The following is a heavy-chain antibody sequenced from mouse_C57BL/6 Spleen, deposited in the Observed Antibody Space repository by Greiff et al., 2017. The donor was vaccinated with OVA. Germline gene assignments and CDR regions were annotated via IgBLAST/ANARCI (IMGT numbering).Heavy chain of an antibody. CDR1: GFNIKDYY. CDR2: IDPEGGET. V-gene: IGHV14-2*01. Sequence: EVMLVESGAELVKPGASVKLSCTASGFNIKDYYMHWVKQRTEQGLEWIGRIDPEGGETKYAPKFQGKATITADTSSNTAYLQLSSLTSEDTAVYYCARSGYYGCVDYWGQGTTLTVSS. J-gene: IGHJ2*01. D-gene: IGHD1-1*01. CDR3: ARSGYYGCVDY.